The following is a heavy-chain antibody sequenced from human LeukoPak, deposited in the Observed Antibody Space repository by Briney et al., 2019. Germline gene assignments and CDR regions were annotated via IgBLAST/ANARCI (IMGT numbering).Heavy chain of an antibody. CDR3: ARTSSGYYYRLDDAFDI. D-gene: IGHD3-22*01. CDR2: ISAYNGNT. Sequence: ASMKVSCKASGYTFTSYGISWVRQAPGQGLERMGWISAYNGNTNYAQKLQGRVTMTTDTSTSTAYMELRSLRSDDTAVYYCARTSSGYYYRLDDAFDIWGQGTMVTVSS. V-gene: IGHV1-18*01. CDR1: GYTFTSYG. J-gene: IGHJ3*02.